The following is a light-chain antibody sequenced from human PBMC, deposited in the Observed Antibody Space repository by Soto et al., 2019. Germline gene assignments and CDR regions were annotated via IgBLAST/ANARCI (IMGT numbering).Light chain of an antibody. CDR2: GAS. CDR1: QNIDSK. CDR3: QQYNDPYS. Sequence: EIVLTQSPATLSVSPGERATLSCRTSQNIDSKLAWYQHRPGQAPRLIIQGASTRDTGIPARFSGSGSGTEFTLTISGLQSEDSAVYYCQQYNDPYSFGQGTKLEIK. J-gene: IGKJ2*03. V-gene: IGKV3-15*01.